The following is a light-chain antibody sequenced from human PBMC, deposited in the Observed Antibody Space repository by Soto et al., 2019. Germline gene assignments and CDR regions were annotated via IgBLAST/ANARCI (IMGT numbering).Light chain of an antibody. J-gene: IGKJ5*01. Sequence: EIVLTQSPATLSLSPGERATLSCRASQSVSSSYLAWYQQKPGQAPRLLIYGASSRATGIPDRFSGSGSGTDFTLTISRLEPEDFAVYYCQQYGSSHHTFGQGTRLEI. CDR1: QSVSSSY. V-gene: IGKV3-20*01. CDR2: GAS. CDR3: QQYGSSHHT.